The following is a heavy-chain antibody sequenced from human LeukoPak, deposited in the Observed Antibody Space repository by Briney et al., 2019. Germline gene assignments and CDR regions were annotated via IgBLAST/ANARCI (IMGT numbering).Heavy chain of an antibody. CDR3: TKLYYYDSSDYYLSDPYYFDF. V-gene: IGHV3-49*04. CDR2: IRRKAYGGTT. Sequence: GRSPRLSCTASGFTFGNYAVSWVRQAPGKGLEWVGFIRRKAYGGTTEYAASVKGRFTISRDDSKSIAYLQMNSLKTEDTAVYYCTKLYYYDSSDYYLSDPYYFDFWGQGTLVTVSS. CDR1: GFTFGNYA. D-gene: IGHD3-22*01. J-gene: IGHJ4*02.